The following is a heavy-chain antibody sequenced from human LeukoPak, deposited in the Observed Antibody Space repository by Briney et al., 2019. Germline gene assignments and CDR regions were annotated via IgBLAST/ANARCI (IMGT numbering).Heavy chain of an antibody. CDR2: ISSSSSYI. CDR1: GFTFRSYA. Sequence: PGASLRLSCAASGFTFRSYAMSWVRQAPGKGLEWVSSISSSSSYIYYADSVKGRFTISRDNAKNSLYLQMNSLRAEDTAVYYCASDIVVVPAAIGWAFDIWGQGTMVTVSS. D-gene: IGHD2-2*01. J-gene: IGHJ3*02. V-gene: IGHV3-21*01. CDR3: ASDIVVVPAAIGWAFDI.